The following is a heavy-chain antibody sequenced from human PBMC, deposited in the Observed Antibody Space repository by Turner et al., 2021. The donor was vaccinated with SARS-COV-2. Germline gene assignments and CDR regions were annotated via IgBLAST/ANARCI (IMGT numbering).Heavy chain of an antibody. CDR2: IYYSGST. CDR1: GRSISSSSYY. V-gene: IGHV4-39*01. Sequence: LQLQESGPGLVKPSETLSLTCTVSGRSISSSSYYWGWIRQPPGKGLEWIGSIYYSGSTYYNPSLKSRVTISVDTSKNQFSLKLTAVTAADTAVYFCARHWEVAAAAYLARFDPWGQGTLVTVSS. J-gene: IGHJ5*02. CDR3: ARHWEVAAAAYLARFDP. D-gene: IGHD6-13*01.